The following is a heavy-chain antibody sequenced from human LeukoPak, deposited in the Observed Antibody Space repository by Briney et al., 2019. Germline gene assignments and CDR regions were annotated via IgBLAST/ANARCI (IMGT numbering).Heavy chain of an antibody. J-gene: IGHJ4*02. CDR2: IKQDGNEK. V-gene: IGHV3-7*01. D-gene: IGHD3-3*01. CDR3: ARDRQDDFWSAYYDY. Sequence: GGSLRLSCAVSGFTFSNYWMSWVGQAPGGGGEGVANIKQDGNEKYYVESVKGGFTISRDNAKNSLYLQMNSLRAEDTAVYYCARDRQDDFWSAYYDYWGQGTLVTVSS. CDR1: GFTFSNYW.